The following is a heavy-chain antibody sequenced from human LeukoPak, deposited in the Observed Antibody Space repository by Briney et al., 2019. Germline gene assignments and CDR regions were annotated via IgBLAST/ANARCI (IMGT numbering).Heavy chain of an antibody. Sequence: SVKVSCKASGGTFSSYAISWVRQAPGQGLEWMGGIIPIFGTANYAQKFQGRVPITADESTSTAYMELSSLRSEDTAVYYCARVQFGPHIDASSPNFDYWGQGTLVTVSS. CDR1: GGTFSSYA. V-gene: IGHV1-69*13. D-gene: IGHD3/OR15-3a*01. J-gene: IGHJ4*02. CDR3: ARVQFGPHIDASSPNFDY. CDR2: IIPIFGTA.